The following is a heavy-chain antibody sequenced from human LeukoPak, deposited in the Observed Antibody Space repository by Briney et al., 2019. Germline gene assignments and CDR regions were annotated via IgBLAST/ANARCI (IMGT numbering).Heavy chain of an antibody. D-gene: IGHD6-19*01. CDR2: MDPNSGNT. CDR3: ARDGSSGWYGLGYYYYGMDV. J-gene: IGHJ6*02. Sequence: ASVKVSCKASGGTFSSYAISWVRQAPGQGLEWMGWMDPNSGNTGYAQKFQGRVTMTRNTSISTAYMELSSLRSEDTAVYYCARDGSSGWYGLGYYYYGMDVWGQGTTVTVSS. CDR1: GGTFSSYA. V-gene: IGHV1-8*02.